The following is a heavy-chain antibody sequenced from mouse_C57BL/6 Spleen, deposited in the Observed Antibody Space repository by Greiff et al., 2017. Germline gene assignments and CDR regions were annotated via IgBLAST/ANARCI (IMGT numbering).Heavy chain of an antibody. CDR2: INPNNGGT. CDR3: ARENGNYEFAY. Sequence: EVQLQESGPELVKPGASVKIPCKASGYTFTDYNMDWVKQSHGKSLEWIGDINPNNGGTIYNQKFKGKATLTVDKSSSTAYMELRSLTSEDTAVYYCARENGNYEFAYWGQGTLVTVSA. D-gene: IGHD2-1*01. CDR1: GYTFTDYN. V-gene: IGHV1-18*01. J-gene: IGHJ3*01.